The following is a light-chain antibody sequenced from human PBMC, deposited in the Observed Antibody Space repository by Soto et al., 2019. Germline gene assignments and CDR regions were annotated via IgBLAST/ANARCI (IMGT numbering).Light chain of an antibody. CDR3: QQLNSFPLT. CDR1: QDFSSY. V-gene: IGKV1-9*01. J-gene: IGKJ4*01. Sequence: DIQLTQSPSFLSASIGDRVTITCQASQDFSSYLAWYQQKPGKAPNLLIYVASTLQSGVPSRFSGSGSGTEFTLTISSVQPEDFATYYCQQLNSFPLTFGGGTKVASK. CDR2: VAS.